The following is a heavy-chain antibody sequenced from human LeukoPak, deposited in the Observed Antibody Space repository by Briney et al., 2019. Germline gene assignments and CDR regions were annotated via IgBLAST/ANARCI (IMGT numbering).Heavy chain of an antibody. D-gene: IGHD6-13*01. J-gene: IGHJ5*02. CDR2: INHSGST. CDR3: ARARYSSSWYRGRNWFDP. V-gene: IGHV4-34*01. Sequence: PSETLSLTCAVYGGSFNGYYWTWIRQPPGKGLEWIGGINHSGSTNYNPSLKSRVTISVDTSKNQFSLKLSSVTAADTAVYYCARARYSSSWYRGRNWFDPWGQGTLVTVSS. CDR1: GGSFNGYY.